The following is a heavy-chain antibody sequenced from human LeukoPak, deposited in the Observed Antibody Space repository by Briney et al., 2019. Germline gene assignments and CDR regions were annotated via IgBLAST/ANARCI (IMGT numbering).Heavy chain of an antibody. CDR3: ARGDGGSGRGWFDP. CDR1: GFTVSTTY. Sequence: PGGSLRLSCAAFGFTVSTTYMSWVRQAPGKGLEWVSVIYSGGSTYYADSVKGRFTISRDSSKNTLYLRMNSLRAEDTAVYYCARGDGGSGRGWFDPWGQGTLVTVSS. J-gene: IGHJ5*02. D-gene: IGHD6-19*01. V-gene: IGHV3-53*01. CDR2: IYSGGST.